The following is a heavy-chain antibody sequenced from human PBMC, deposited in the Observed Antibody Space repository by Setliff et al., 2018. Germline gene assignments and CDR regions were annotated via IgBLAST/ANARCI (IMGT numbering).Heavy chain of an antibody. CDR1: GYSFTSYW. D-gene: IGHD6-19*01. CDR2: IYPGDSDT. Sequence: PGESLTISCKGSGYSFTSYWIGWVRQMPGKGLEWVGIIYPGDSDTRYSPSFQGQVTISADKSISTAYLQWSSLKASDTAMYYCARQAVAGNDAFDIWGQGTMVTVSS. CDR3: ARQAVAGNDAFDI. J-gene: IGHJ3*02. V-gene: IGHV5-51*01.